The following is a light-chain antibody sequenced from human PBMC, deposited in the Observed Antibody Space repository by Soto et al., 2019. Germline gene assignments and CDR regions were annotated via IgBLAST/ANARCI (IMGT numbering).Light chain of an antibody. CDR1: RRVSCN. CDR3: QQYNNWPPYT. Sequence: EIVMTQSPATLSVSPGERATLSCRASRRVSCNLAWYQQKPGQAPRLLMYGATSRATGIPARFSGSGSGTEFTLTISSLQSEDFAVYYCQQYNNWPPYTFGQGTKLEIK. V-gene: IGKV3-15*01. CDR2: GAT. J-gene: IGKJ2*01.